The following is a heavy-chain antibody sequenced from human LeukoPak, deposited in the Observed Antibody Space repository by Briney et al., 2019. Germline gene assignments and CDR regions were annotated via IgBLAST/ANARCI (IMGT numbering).Heavy chain of an antibody. CDR3: ARGVRYFDWLSTLDDY. J-gene: IGHJ4*02. CDR1: GFTFTSYD. CDR2: MNPNSGNT. D-gene: IGHD3-9*01. Sequence: ASVKVSCKASGFTFTSYDINWVRQATGQGLEWMGWMNPNSGNTGYAQKFQGRVTMTRNTSISTAYMELSSLRSEDTAVYYCARGVRYFDWLSTLDDYWGQGTLVTVSS. V-gene: IGHV1-8*01.